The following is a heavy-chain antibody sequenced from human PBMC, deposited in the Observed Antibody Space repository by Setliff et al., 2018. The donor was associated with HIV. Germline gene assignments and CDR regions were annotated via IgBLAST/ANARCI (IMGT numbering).Heavy chain of an antibody. CDR1: GVSIDKNY. CDR2: VYMSGKT. Sequence: SETLSLTCTVSGVSIDKNYWSWVRRPPGKGLEWIGRVYMSGKTNYSPSLKSRVTMSADTSKNQVSLKLTSVTAADTAVYYCAKDAGVTGGLYRYYIDAWGNGTTVTVPS. CDR3: AKDAGVTGGLYRYYIDA. D-gene: IGHD2-8*01. V-gene: IGHV4-4*07. J-gene: IGHJ6*03.